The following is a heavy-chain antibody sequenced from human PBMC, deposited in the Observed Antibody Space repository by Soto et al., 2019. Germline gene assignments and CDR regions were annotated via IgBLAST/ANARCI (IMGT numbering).Heavy chain of an antibody. V-gene: IGHV3-48*03. CDR1: GFTFSSYD. Sequence: EVQLVESGGGLVQPGGSLRLSCAASGFTFSSYDMNWVRQAPGKGLEWVSYISSSGSTIYYADSVKGRFTISRDNAKNSLDLQMNSRRAEDTAVYYCARGYYGSRSYNFGYWGQGTLVTVSS. J-gene: IGHJ4*02. D-gene: IGHD3-10*01. CDR2: ISSSGSTI. CDR3: ARGYYGSRSYNFGY.